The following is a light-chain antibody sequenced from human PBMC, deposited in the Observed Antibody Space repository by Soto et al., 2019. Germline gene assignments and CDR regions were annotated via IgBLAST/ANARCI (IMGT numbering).Light chain of an antibody. V-gene: IGLV2-11*01. CDR3: CSYAGNTLVV. CDR2: DVS. J-gene: IGLJ2*01. CDR1: SSDVGGYNY. Sequence: QSALTQPRSVSGSPGQSVTISCTGTSSDVGGYNYVSWYQQNPGKAPKLMIYDVSKRPSGVSDRFSGSKSANTASLIIYGLQAEDEADYYCCSYAGNTLVVFGGGTKVTVL.